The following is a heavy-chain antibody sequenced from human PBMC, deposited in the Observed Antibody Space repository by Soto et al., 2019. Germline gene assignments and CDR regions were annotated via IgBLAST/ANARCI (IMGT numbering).Heavy chain of an antibody. CDR2: MNTNTGNT. CDR3: ARVVRFFGGHAGY. D-gene: IGHD3-3*01. Sequence: ASVKVSCKTSGYTFTEFDINWVREAPGQGLEWMGWMNTNTGNTGYAQKFQGRVTMTRDTSISTAYMELRRLRSEDTAVYYCARVVRFFGGHAGYWGQGTLVTVYS. J-gene: IGHJ4*02. CDR1: GYTFTEFD. V-gene: IGHV1-8*01.